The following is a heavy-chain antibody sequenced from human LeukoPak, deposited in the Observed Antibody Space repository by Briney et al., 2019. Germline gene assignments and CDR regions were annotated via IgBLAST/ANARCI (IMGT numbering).Heavy chain of an antibody. CDR2: IKQDGSEK. CDR3: ARDRGSGWTYYYYGMDV. D-gene: IGHD6-19*01. V-gene: IGHV3-7*05. CDR1: GFTFSSYW. J-gene: IGHJ6*02. Sequence: GGSLRLSCAASGFTFSSYWMSWVRQAPGKGLEWVANIKQDGSEKYYVDSVKGRSTISRDNAKNSLYLQMNSLRAEDTAVYYCARDRGSGWTYYYYGMDVWGQGTTVTVSS.